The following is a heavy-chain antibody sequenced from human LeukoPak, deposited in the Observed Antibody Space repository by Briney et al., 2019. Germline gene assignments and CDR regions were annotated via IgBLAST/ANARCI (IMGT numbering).Heavy chain of an antibody. V-gene: IGHV4-39*01. CDR2: IFYSGST. J-gene: IGHJ5*02. CDR3: ARQPGEVVPAATNWFDP. D-gene: IGHD2-2*01. Sequence: KTSETLSLTCTVSGGSISSSTYYWGWTRQPPGKGPEWIGSIFYSGSTYYNPSLKSRVTISVDTSKNQFSLKLSSVTAADTAVYYCARQPGEVVPAATNWFDPWGQGTLVTVSS. CDR1: GGSISSSTYY.